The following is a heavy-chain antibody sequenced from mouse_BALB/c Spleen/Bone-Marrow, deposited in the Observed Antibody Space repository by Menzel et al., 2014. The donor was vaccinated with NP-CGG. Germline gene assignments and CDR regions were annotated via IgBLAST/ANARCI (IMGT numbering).Heavy chain of an antibody. J-gene: IGHJ4*01. CDR2: INPSHGGT. CDR1: GYTFTSYY. D-gene: IGHD2-12*01. CDR3: TRSRRAMDH. V-gene: IGHV1S81*02. Sequence: VKLVESGAELVKPGASVKLSCKASGYTFTSYYMCWVKQRPGQGLEWIGEINPSHGGTNFNEKFKSKATLTVDKSSSTAYMSLSSLTSEDSAVYYCTRSRRAMDHWGQGTSVTVSS.